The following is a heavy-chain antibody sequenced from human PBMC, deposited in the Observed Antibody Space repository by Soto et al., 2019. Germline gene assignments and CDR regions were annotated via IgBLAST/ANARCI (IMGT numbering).Heavy chain of an antibody. Sequence: GGSLILSCAASGFTFSNAWMSWVRQAPGKGLEWVGRIKSKTDGGTTDYAAPVKGRFTISRDDSKNTLYLQMNSLKTEDTAVYYCTTVDWNYYDYYYGMDVWGQGTTVTVSS. CDR2: IKSKTDGGTT. CDR3: TTVDWNYYDYYYGMDV. J-gene: IGHJ6*02. CDR1: GFTFSNAW. V-gene: IGHV3-15*01. D-gene: IGHD1-7*01.